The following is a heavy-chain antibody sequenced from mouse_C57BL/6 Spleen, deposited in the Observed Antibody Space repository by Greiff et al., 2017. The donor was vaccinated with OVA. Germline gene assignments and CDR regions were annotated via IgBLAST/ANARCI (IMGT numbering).Heavy chain of an antibody. V-gene: IGHV1-55*01. J-gene: IGHJ4*01. CDR1: GYTFTSYW. D-gene: IGHD4-1*01. CDR2: IYPGSGST. CDR3: AGVYWDGDYDARDY. Sequence: QVQLQQPGAELVKPGASVKMSCKASGYTFTSYWITWVKQRPGQGLEWIGDIYPGSGSTNYNEKFKSKATLTVDTSSSTAYMQLRSLTSEDSAVYYGAGVYWDGDYDARDYWGQGTSVTVSS.